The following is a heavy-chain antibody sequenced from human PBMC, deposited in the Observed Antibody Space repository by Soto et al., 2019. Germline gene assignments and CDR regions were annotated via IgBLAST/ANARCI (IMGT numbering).Heavy chain of an antibody. CDR2: IYYTGST. J-gene: IGHJ4*02. D-gene: IGHD3-22*01. V-gene: IGHV4-59*01. CDR3: ARGYYYDSSGYYLPYFDY. CDR1: GGPISSYY. Sequence: SETLSLTCTVSGGPISSYYWSWIRQPPGKGLEWIGHIYYTGSTNHNSSLKSRVTISVDTSKNQFSLRLSSMTAADTAVYYCARGYYYDSSGYYLPYFDYWGQGTLVTVSS.